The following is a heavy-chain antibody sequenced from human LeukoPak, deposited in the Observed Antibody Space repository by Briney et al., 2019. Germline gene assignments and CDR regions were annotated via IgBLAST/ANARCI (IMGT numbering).Heavy chain of an antibody. J-gene: IGHJ4*02. D-gene: IGHD5-24*01. Sequence: PGGSLRLSCAASGSTFSSYAMSWVRQAPGKGLEWVSAISGSGGSTYYADSVKGRFTISRDNSKNTLYLQMNSLRAEDTAVYYCAKDLRRDGSTDYWGQGTLVTVSS. V-gene: IGHV3-23*01. CDR2: ISGSGGST. CDR3: AKDLRRDGSTDY. CDR1: GSTFSSYA.